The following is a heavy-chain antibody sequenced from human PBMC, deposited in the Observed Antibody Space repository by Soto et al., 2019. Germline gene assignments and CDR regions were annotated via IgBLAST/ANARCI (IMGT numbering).Heavy chain of an antibody. CDR1: GGSISSSNW. V-gene: IGHV4-4*02. D-gene: IGHD6-6*01. J-gene: IGHJ6*02. CDR2: IYHSGST. Sequence: QVQLQESGPGLVKPSGTLSLTCAVSGGSISSSNWWSWVRQPPGKGLEWIGEIYHSGSTNYNPSLKSRNTISVNKSKNQFSPELSSVTAADTAVYYWARDMDSSSSYYGMDVRGQGTTVTVSS. CDR3: ARDMDSSSSYYGMDV.